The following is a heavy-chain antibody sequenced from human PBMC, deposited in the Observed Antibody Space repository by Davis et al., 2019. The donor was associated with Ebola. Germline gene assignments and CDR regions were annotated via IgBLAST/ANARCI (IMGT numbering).Heavy chain of an antibody. J-gene: IGHJ2*01. D-gene: IGHD1-14*01. CDR3: ARDLPGGDWYFDL. V-gene: IGHV3-30*03. Sequence: GESLKIPCAAPGFTFSSYSMNWVRQAPGKGLEWVAVISYDGSNKYYADSVKGRFTISRDNSKNTLYLQMSSLRAEDTAVYYCARDLPGGDWYFDLWGRGTLVTVSS. CDR1: GFTFSSYS. CDR2: ISYDGSNK.